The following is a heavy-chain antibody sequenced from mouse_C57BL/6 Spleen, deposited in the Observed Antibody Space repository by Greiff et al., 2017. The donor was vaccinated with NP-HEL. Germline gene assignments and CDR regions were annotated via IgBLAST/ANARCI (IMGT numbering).Heavy chain of an antibody. CDR3: ARANGAWFAY. CDR2: ISYSGST. CDR1: GYSITSGYD. J-gene: IGHJ3*01. V-gene: IGHV3-1*01. Sequence: DVQLQESGPGMVKPSQSLSLTCTVTGYSITSGYDWHWIRHFPGNKLEWMGYISYSGSTNYNPSLKSRISITHDTSKNHFFLKLNSVTTEDTATYYCARANGAWFAYWGQGTLVTVSA.